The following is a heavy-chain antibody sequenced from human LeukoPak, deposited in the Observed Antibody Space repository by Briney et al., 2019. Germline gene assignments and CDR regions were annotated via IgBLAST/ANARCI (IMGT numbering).Heavy chain of an antibody. J-gene: IGHJ4*02. CDR3: VTGRFDYFDY. V-gene: IGHV4-31*03. CDR2: IYYSGST. CDR1: GGSISSGGYY. Sequence: SETLSLTCTVSGGSISSGGYYWSWIRQHPGKGLEWIGYIYYSGSTYYNPSLKSRVTISVDTSKNQFSLKLSSVTAADTAVYYCVTGRFDYFDYWGQGTLVTVSS. D-gene: IGHD1-26*01.